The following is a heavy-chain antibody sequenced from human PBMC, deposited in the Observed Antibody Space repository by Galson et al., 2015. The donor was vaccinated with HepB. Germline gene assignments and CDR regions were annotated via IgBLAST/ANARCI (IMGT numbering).Heavy chain of an antibody. CDR3: AKFWSPSFWSDAFHI. V-gene: IGHV3-23*01. CDR2: ISGSGGST. CDR1: GFTFSSYA. J-gene: IGHJ3*02. D-gene: IGHD2-2*01. Sequence: SLRLSCAASGFTFSSYAMTWVRQAPGKGLEWVAVISGSGGSTYYADSVKGRFTTSRDNSKNTLYLQMNSLRAEDTAVYYCAKFWSPSFWSDAFHIWGQGTMVTVSS.